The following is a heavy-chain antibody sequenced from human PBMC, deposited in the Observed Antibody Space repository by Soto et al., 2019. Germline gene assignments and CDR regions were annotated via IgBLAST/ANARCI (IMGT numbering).Heavy chain of an antibody. V-gene: IGHV3-48*02. J-gene: IGHJ4*02. CDR1: GFTFSSYS. Sequence: GGSLRLSCAASGFTFSSYSMNWVRQAPGKGLEWVSYISSSSSTIYYADSVKGRFTISRDNAKNSLYLQMNSLRDEDTAVNYCARDFGSGWFGELYPFGGQGTLVTVSS. CDR2: ISSSSSTI. CDR3: ARDFGSGWFGELYPF. D-gene: IGHD3-10*01.